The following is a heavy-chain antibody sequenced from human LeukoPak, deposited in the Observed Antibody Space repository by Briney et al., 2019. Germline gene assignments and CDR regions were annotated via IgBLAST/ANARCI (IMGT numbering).Heavy chain of an antibody. V-gene: IGHV3-64*01. CDR1: GFTFSSYA. CDR2: ISSNGGST. Sequence: GGSLRLSCAASGFTFSSYAMHWVRQAPGKGLEYVSAISSNGGSTYYANSVKGRFTISRDNSKNTLYLQMGSLRAEDMAVYYCASSRSPVLRFLEWFNYYYGMDVWGQGTTVTVSS. CDR3: ASSRSPVLRFLEWFNYYYGMDV. D-gene: IGHD3-3*01. J-gene: IGHJ6*02.